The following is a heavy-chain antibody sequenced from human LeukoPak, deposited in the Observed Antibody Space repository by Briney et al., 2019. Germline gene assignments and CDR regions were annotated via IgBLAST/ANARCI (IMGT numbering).Heavy chain of an antibody. CDR1: GFTFSSYG. CDR2: IWYDGSNK. J-gene: IGHJ4*02. CDR3: ATTDVARRVATIDY. V-gene: IGHV3-33*01. D-gene: IGHD5-12*01. Sequence: GGSLRLSCAASGFTFSSYGMHWVRQAPGKGLEWVAVIWYDGSNKYYADSVKGRFTISRDNSKNTLYLQMNSLRAEDTAVYYCATTDVARRVATIDYWGQGTPVTVSS.